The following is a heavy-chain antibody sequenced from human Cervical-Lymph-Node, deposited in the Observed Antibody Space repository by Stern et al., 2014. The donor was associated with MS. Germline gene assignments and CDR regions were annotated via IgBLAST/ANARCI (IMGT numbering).Heavy chain of an antibody. Sequence: QVQLQESGPGLVKPSETLSLTCTVSGGSISADYWNWVRQPPGKGLEWMGYVYYNGDTNYKPSLKSRVTISVNTSKNQFSLRLTSVTAADTAVYYCAKGVGWTPDSWGQGTLVTVSS. D-gene: IGHD1-26*01. CDR3: AKGVGWTPDS. V-gene: IGHV4-59*12. CDR1: GGSISADY. J-gene: IGHJ4*02. CDR2: VYYNGDT.